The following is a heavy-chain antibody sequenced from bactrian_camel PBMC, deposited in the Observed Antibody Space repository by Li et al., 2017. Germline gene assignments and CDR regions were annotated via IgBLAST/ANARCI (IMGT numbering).Heavy chain of an antibody. D-gene: IGHD3*01. J-gene: IGHJ6*01. V-gene: IGHV3S42*01. CDR3: AAAASGWCSGLERSAFGY. CDR1: GFTDSRFV. CDR2: LEGDGTA. Sequence: VQLVESGGGSVQAGGSLKLSCEVSGFTDSRFVMAWFRQAPGKEREGVAALEGDGTATYVDSVRGRFTISKDNTKSTLYLQMNSLKPEDTAMYYCAAAASGWCSGLERSAFGYWSQGTQVTVS.